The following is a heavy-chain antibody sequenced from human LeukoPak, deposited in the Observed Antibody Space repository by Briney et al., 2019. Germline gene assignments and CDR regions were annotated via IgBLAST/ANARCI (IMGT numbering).Heavy chain of an antibody. J-gene: IGHJ4*02. CDR3: VRSLAVDGTRAY. Sequence: GASVKVSYKASGYSFVTSDINWVRQAAGQGLEWMGWMNPLSGNTGYAQKFQGRVTMTRNTSTGTAYMELSSLRSEDTAVYYCVRSLAVDGTRAYWGQGTPVIVSS. CDR1: GYSFVTSD. V-gene: IGHV1-8*01. D-gene: IGHD6-19*01. CDR2: MNPLSGNT.